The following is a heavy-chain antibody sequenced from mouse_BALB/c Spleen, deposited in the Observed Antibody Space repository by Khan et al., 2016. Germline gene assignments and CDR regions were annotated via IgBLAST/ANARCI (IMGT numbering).Heavy chain of an antibody. CDR3: ARHYYGSSYGVAY. J-gene: IGHJ3*01. V-gene: IGHV1S81*02. Sequence: QVQLQQPGAELVKPGASVKLSCKASGYTFTSYWMHWVKQRPGQGLEWIGEINPSNGRTNYNEKFKSKATLTVDKSSSTAYMQLSSLTAEDSAVYYCARHYYGSSYGVAYWGQGTLVTVSA. CDR2: INPSNGRT. CDR1: GYTFTSYW. D-gene: IGHD1-1*01.